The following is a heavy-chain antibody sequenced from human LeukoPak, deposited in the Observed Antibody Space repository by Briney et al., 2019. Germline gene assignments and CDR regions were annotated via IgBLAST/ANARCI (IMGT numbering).Heavy chain of an antibody. CDR2: IYHSGST. D-gene: IGHD6-6*01. CDR1: GGSISSGTYY. V-gene: IGHV4-39*07. Sequence: SETLSLTCTVPGGSISSGTYYWAWIRQPPGKGLEWIGTIYHSGSTYYNPSLKSRVTISVDKSKNQFSLKLSSVTAADTAVYYCARDRKLVYFDYWGQGTLVTVSS. J-gene: IGHJ4*02. CDR3: ARDRKLVYFDY.